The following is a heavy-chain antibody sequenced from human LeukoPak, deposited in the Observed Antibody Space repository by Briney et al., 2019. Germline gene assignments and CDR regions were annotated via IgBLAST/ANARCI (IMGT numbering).Heavy chain of an antibody. J-gene: IGHJ4*02. CDR3: TRDDVDTAVYFDY. CDR1: GFIFGDYA. Sequence: SAGSLRLSCTASGFIFGDYAMSWVRQAPGEGLEWVGFIRSKAYGGTTEYAASVKGRFTISRDDSKSIAYLQMNSLKTEDTAVYYCTRDDVDTAVYFDYWGQGTLVTVSS. V-gene: IGHV3-49*04. CDR2: IRSKAYGGTT. D-gene: IGHD5-18*01.